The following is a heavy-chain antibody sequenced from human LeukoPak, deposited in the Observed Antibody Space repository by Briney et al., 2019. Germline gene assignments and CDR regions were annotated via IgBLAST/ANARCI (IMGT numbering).Heavy chain of an antibody. CDR3: ARQVTVVTPRDY. CDR1: GGSFSGYY. V-gene: IGHV4-34*01. Sequence: SETLSLTCAVYGGSFSGYYWSWIRQPPGKGLEWIGEINHSGSTNYNPSLKSRVTISVDTSKNQFSLKLSSVTAADTAVYYCARQVTVVTPRDYWGQGTLVTVSS. J-gene: IGHJ4*02. D-gene: IGHD4-23*01. CDR2: INHSGST.